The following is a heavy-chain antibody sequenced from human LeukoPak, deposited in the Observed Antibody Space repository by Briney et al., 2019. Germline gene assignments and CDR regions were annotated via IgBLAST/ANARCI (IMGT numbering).Heavy chain of an antibody. D-gene: IGHD2-8*01. J-gene: IGHJ4*02. V-gene: IGHV3-30*01. CDR3: ARGSRQNGY. CDR2: ISYDGRYQ. CDR1: GFTFSSYA. Sequence: GGSLRLSCATSGFTFSSYAMHWVRQAPGKGLEWVAVISYDGRYQHYADSVKGRFTVSRDDSTNTMFLQMNNLRGEDTAVFYCARGSRQNGYWGQGTLVTVST.